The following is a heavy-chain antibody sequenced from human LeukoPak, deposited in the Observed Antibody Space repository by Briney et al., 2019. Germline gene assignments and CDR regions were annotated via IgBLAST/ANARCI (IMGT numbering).Heavy chain of an antibody. CDR2: ISRNSRYI. J-gene: IGHJ4*02. CDR1: GFTFSTYS. V-gene: IGHV3-21*04. D-gene: IGHD5-12*01. CDR3: AKDDDWLRFEH. Sequence: KPGGSLRLSCAASGFTFSTYSMNWVRQAPGKGLEWVSSISRNSRYIYYADSMRGRFTISRDNAKNSLYLQMNSLIAEDTAIYYCAKDDDWLRFEHWGRGTPVSVSS.